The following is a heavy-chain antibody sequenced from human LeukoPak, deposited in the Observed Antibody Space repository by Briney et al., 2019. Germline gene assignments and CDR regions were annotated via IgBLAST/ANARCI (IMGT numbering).Heavy chain of an antibody. J-gene: IGHJ6*03. CDR3: AKGRGWEASYYYYYMDV. Sequence: GGSLRLSCTGSGFTLSSYEMSWIRQAPGKGLEWVSSIDYSGGSSYYADSVKGRFTISRDDSKNTLYLQLNSLRAEDTAVYYCAKGRGWEASYYYYYMDVWGKGTTDTISS. D-gene: IGHD1-26*01. CDR2: IDYSGGSS. CDR1: GFTLSSYE. V-gene: IGHV3-23*01.